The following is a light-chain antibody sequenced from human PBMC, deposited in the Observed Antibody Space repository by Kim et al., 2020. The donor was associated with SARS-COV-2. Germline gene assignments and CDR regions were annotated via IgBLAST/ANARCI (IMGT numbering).Light chain of an antibody. Sequence: VTISLTGSSPNNGAGYDVHWYQQLPGTAPHLLIYGNSNRPSGVPDRFSGSKSGTSASLAITGLQAEDEADYYCQSYDSSLSGSYVFGTGTKVTVL. CDR1: SPNNGAGYD. J-gene: IGLJ1*01. V-gene: IGLV1-40*01. CDR3: QSYDSSLSGSYV. CDR2: GNS.